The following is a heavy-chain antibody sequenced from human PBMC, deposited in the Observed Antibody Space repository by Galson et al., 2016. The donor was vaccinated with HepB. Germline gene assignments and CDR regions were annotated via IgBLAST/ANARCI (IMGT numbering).Heavy chain of an antibody. CDR2: IYGDDTK. Sequence: ALVKPTQTLTLTCTFSGFSITSSGVGVGWIRQPPGKSLEWLASIYGDDTKRYRPSMETRFTVSKDTSKNQVVLTISNVDADDTATYYCADMGNAYFEHWGPGTRVTVSS. J-gene: IGHJ4*02. CDR1: GFSITSSGVG. CDR3: ADMGNAYFEH. D-gene: IGHD4-23*01. V-gene: IGHV2-5*02.